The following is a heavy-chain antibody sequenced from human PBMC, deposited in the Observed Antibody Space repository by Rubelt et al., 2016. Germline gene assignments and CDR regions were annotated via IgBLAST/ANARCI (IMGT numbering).Heavy chain of an antibody. Sequence: EVQLVESGGGLVKPGGSLRLSCAASDVTFSDYSMSWVRQAPGKGLEWVSSISRRSNYIYYADSVKGRFTISRDNAKNSLYLRMDSLRAEDTAIYYCAREYVKLERLRYNYGMDVWGPGTTVTVSS. CDR2: ISRRSNYI. CDR1: DVTFSDYS. J-gene: IGHJ6*02. V-gene: IGHV3-21*01. D-gene: IGHD1-1*01. CDR3: AREYVKLERLRYNYGMDV.